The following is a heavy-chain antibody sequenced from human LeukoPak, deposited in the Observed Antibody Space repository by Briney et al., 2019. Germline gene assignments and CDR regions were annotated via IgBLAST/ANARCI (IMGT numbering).Heavy chain of an antibody. CDR3: ARFKRAGGWSYFDY. CDR2: IYNSGST. Sequence: SETLSLTCAVYGGSFSGYYWSWIRQPPGKGLEWIGHIYNSGSTDYSPSLKSRVTISVDTSKNQFSLKLSSVTAADTAVYYCARFKRAGGWSYFDYWGQGTLVTVSS. J-gene: IGHJ4*02. D-gene: IGHD6-19*01. V-gene: IGHV4-34*01. CDR1: GGSFSGYY.